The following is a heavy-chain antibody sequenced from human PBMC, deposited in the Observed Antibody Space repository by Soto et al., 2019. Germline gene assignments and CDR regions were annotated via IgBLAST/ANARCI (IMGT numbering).Heavy chain of an antibody. V-gene: IGHV3-30*09. J-gene: IGHJ6*02. CDR1: GFTFSSYA. CDR2: ISYDGSNK. CDR3: ARAGYLGYCSSTSCYTSRRYYYYGMDV. D-gene: IGHD2-2*02. Sequence: LRLSCAASGFTFSSYAMHWVRQAPGKGLEWVAVISYDGSNKYYADSVKGRFAISRDNSKNTLYLQMNSLRAEDTAVYYCARAGYLGYCSSTSCYTSRRYYYYGMDVWGQGSTVTVSS.